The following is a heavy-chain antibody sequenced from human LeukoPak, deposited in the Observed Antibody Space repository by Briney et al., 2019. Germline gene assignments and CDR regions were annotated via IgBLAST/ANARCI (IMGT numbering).Heavy chain of an antibody. CDR3: ASSLAAAEGYAFDI. Sequence: SETLSLTCTVPGGSISSYYWSWIRQPPGKGLEWIGYIYYSGSTNYNPSLKSRVTISVDTSKNQFSLKLSSVTAADTAVYYCASSLAAAEGYAFDIWGQGTMVTVSS. CDR1: GGSISSYY. CDR2: IYYSGST. V-gene: IGHV4-59*01. D-gene: IGHD6-13*01. J-gene: IGHJ3*02.